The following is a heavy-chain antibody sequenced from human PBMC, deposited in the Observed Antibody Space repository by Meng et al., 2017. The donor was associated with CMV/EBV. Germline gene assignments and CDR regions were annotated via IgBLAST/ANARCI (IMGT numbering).Heavy chain of an antibody. V-gene: IGHV3-21*01. CDR1: GFIFSSYT. J-gene: IGHJ6*02. D-gene: IGHD6-6*01. Sequence: GGSLRLSCAASGFIFSSYTMNWVRQAPGKGLEWVSSISSSSSYISYADSVKGRFTISRDNAKDTLHLQMDSLRAEDTAVYYCAREGLWSSSSYYYGMDVWGQGTTVTVSS. CDR2: ISSSSSYI. CDR3: AREGLWSSSSYYYGMDV.